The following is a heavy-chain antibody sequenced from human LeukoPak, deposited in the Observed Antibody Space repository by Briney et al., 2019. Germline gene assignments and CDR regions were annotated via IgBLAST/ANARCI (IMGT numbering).Heavy chain of an antibody. Sequence: ASVKVSSKASGYTFTSYYMHWVRQAPGQGLEWMGIINPSGGSTSYAQKFQGRVTMPRDTSTSTVYMELSSLRSEDTAVYYCARDYLEESVPDYWGQGTLVTVSS. V-gene: IGHV1-46*01. CDR2: INPSGGST. CDR1: GYTFTSYY. D-gene: IGHD3-16*01. CDR3: ARDYLEESVPDY. J-gene: IGHJ4*02.